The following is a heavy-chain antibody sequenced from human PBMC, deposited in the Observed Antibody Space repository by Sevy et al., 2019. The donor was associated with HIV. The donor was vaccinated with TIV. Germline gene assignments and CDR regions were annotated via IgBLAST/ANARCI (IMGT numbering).Heavy chain of an antibody. J-gene: IGHJ3*01. V-gene: IGHV4-59*08. CDR2: MYNTWST. D-gene: IGHD2-21*02. CDR1: GGSISSYL. CDR3: ARHQTTAVLYAFDL. Sequence: SETLSLTCTVSGGSISSYLWSWIRQPPGRRLEWIGYMYNTWSTNYNPSLKSRVTISLDTSKNQFSLKLSSVTAADTAVYYCARHQTTAVLYAFDLWGQGTMVTVSS.